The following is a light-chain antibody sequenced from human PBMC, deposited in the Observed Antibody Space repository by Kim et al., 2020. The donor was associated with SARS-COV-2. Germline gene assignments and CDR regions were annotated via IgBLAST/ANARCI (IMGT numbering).Light chain of an antibody. Sequence: VSPGQTARITCSGDALPKQYAYWYQQKPGQAPVLVIYKDSERPSGIPERFSGSSSGTTVTLTISGVQAEDEADYYCQSADSSGTYVFGSGTKVTVL. V-gene: IGLV3-25*03. J-gene: IGLJ1*01. CDR3: QSADSSGTYV. CDR1: ALPKQY. CDR2: KDS.